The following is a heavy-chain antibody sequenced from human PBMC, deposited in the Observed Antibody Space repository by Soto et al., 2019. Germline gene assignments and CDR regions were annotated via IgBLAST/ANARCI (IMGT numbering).Heavy chain of an antibody. J-gene: IGHJ4*02. Sequence: TSETLSLTCTVSGDSINRNYWNWIRQPPGKGLEWIGNIYYSGSTYYNPSLKSRVTISLDRSKNQFSLKLTSVIAADTAVYYCATSPIFGVVSAWGPGTLVTVSS. CDR1: GDSINRNY. V-gene: IGHV4-59*01. D-gene: IGHD3-3*01. CDR3: ATSPIFGVVSA. CDR2: IYYSGST.